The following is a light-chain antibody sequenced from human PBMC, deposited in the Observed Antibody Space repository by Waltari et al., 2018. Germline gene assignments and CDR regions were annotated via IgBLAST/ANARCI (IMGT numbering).Light chain of an antibody. CDR2: DAS. J-gene: IGKJ1*01. CDR1: QSINSA. Sequence: EVVXXXXPGTLSVSAGERATLSXRASQSINSALAWYQQKPGQAPRLLVYDASTRATGIPXRXXGSGSGTXFTLSISXXQSEDFAXXYCQQYNKWPPWTXXXGXKVXI. V-gene: IGKV3-15*01. CDR3: QQYNKWPPWT.